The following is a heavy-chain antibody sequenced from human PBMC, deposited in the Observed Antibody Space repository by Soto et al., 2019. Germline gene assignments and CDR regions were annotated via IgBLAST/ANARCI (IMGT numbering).Heavy chain of an antibody. CDR1: GGSISSSSYY. D-gene: IGHD4-17*01. CDR3: ASDYGDYYFDY. J-gene: IGHJ4*02. V-gene: IGHV4-39*01. CDR2: IYYSGRT. Sequence: SETLSLTCTVSGGSISSSSYYWGWIRQPPEKGLEWIGSIYYSGRTYYNPSLKSRVTISVDTSKNQFSLKLSSVTAADTAVYYCASDYGDYYFDYWGQGTLVTVSS.